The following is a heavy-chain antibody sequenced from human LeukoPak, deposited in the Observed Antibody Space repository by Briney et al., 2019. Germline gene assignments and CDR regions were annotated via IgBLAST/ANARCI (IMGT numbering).Heavy chain of an antibody. V-gene: IGHV4-39*07. CDR1: SGSISDSRYY. D-gene: IGHD6-19*01. Sequence: SETLSLTCSVSSGSISDSRYYWAWIRQSPVKGLEWIAAIYYSGNTYYNPSLRSRVALSVDRSKNQFSLRLTSMTAADAAVYYCARAVNDGSGWYVAYYYSYIDVWGTGASVTVSS. CDR3: ARAVNDGSGWYVAYYYSYIDV. J-gene: IGHJ6*03. CDR2: IYYSGNT.